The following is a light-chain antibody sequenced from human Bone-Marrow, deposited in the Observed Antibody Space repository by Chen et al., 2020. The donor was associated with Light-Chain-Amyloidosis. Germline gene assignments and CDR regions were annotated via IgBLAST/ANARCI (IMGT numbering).Light chain of an antibody. CDR3: CSYAGLYTLV. Sequence: QSALTQPASVSGSPGQSITISCTGTSSDVGNYNLVSWYQQHHGKAPKLIVYEVTKRPSGVSTRFSGSKSGNTASLTISGLQAEDEAHYYCCSYAGLYTLVFGGGTKLSVV. J-gene: IGLJ2*01. CDR2: EVT. CDR1: SSDVGNYNL. V-gene: IGLV2-23*02.